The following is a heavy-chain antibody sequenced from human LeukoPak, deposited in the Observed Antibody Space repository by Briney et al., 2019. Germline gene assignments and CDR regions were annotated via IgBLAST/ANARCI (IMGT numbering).Heavy chain of an antibody. CDR1: GGTFSSYG. V-gene: IGHV1-69*05. CDR3: ARGDSGDTRNNDY. CDR2: FTPILRSA. D-gene: IGHD1-26*01. Sequence: SVKVSCKASGGTFSSYGINWVRQAPGQGLEWMGGFTPILRSANYEEKFQARVTITTDESTSTAYMELSSLRSEDTAMYYCARGDSGDTRNNDYWGQGTLVTVSS. J-gene: IGHJ4*02.